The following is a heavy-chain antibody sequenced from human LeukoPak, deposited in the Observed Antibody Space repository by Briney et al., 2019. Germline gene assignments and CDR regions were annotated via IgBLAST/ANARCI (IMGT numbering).Heavy chain of an antibody. CDR2: IYYSGST. CDR3: ARDLGLVRGVIGFDP. D-gene: IGHD3-10*01. J-gene: IGHJ5*02. V-gene: IGHV4-59*01. Sequence: LETLSLTCTVSGGSISSYYWSWIRQPPGKGLEWIGYIYYSGSTNYNPSLKSRVTISVDTSKNQFSLKLSSVTAADTAVYYCARDLGLVRGVIGFDPWGQGTLVTVSS. CDR1: GGSISSYY.